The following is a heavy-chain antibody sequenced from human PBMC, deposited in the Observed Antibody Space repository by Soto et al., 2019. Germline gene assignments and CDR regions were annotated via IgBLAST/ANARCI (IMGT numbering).Heavy chain of an antibody. CDR1: GFTFDDYA. Sequence: EVQLVESGGGLVQPGRSLRLSCAASGFTFDDYAMHWVRQAPGKGLEWVSGIGWNSGSIGYADSVKGRFTISRDNAKNSLYLQMNSLRAEDTALYYCAKGVTMVRGVIPPDDAFDIWGQGTMVTVSS. CDR2: IGWNSGSI. CDR3: AKGVTMVRGVIPPDDAFDI. V-gene: IGHV3-9*01. D-gene: IGHD3-10*01. J-gene: IGHJ3*02.